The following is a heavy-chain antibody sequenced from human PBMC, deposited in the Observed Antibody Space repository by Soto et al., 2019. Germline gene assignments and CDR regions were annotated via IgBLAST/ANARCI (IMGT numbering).Heavy chain of an antibody. Sequence: QVQLVQSGAEVKKPGSSVKVSCKASGNTFSRYTITWVRQAPGQGLEWMGWIIPILDITTYAQKFQGRVTITADKSTTTAYMDMSSLRSEDTAMYYCAILRGEITTIKGTYWGQGTLVTGSS. V-gene: IGHV1-69*02. CDR3: AILRGEITTIKGTY. D-gene: IGHD4-4*01. CDR2: IIPILDIT. J-gene: IGHJ4*02. CDR1: GNTFSRYT.